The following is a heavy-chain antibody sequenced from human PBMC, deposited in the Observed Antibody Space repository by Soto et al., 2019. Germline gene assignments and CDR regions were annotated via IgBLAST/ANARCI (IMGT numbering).Heavy chain of an antibody. Sequence: SVKVSCKASGGTFSSYAISWVRQAPGQGLEWMGGIIPIFGTANYAQKFQGRVTITADESTSTAYMELSSLRSEDTAVYYCARELAVAGPYDAFDIWGQGTMVTVSS. D-gene: IGHD6-19*01. CDR2: IIPIFGTA. CDR1: GGTFSSYA. J-gene: IGHJ3*02. CDR3: ARELAVAGPYDAFDI. V-gene: IGHV1-69*13.